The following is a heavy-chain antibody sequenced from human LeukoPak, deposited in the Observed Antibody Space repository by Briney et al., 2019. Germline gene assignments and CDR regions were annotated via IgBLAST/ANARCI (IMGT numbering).Heavy chain of an antibody. D-gene: IGHD4-11*01. V-gene: IGHV3-11*01. CDR2: ISGDRSMI. J-gene: IGHJ4*02. Sequence: IPGGSLRLSCTASGFTFSDYYMSWIRQAPGKGLEWVAYISGDRSMIYHIDSVKGRFTISRDNAKNSLFLQMNNLRAEDTAVYYCAESRTTVDYWGQGTLVTVSS. CDR3: AESRTTVDY. CDR1: GFTFSDYY.